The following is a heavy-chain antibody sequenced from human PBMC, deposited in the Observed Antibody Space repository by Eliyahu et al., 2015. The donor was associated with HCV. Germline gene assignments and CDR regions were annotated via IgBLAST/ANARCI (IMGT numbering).Heavy chain of an antibody. CDR1: DLSFSSFA. D-gene: IGHD3-10*01. Sequence: QVQLMQSGGNTVQPGRSLRLSCAASDLSFSSFAMXWVRQAPGKGLEWVALISPDGTRKYYADSVEGRFSISRDNYRGTVFLQMNSLRSVDTGLYYCARGPYKRDSGTSASASYKLDVWGPGTTVTVSS. CDR2: ISPDGTRK. J-gene: IGHJ6*02. CDR3: ARGPYKRDSGTSASASYKLDV. V-gene: IGHV3-30*03.